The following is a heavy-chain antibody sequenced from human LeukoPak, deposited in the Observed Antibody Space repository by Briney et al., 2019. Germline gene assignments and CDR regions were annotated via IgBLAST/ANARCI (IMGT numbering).Heavy chain of an antibody. V-gene: IGHV4-59*01. D-gene: IGHD3-10*01. Sequence: SETLSLTCTVSGGSISSYYWSWIRQPPGKGLEWIGYIYYSGSTNYTPSLKSRITISVDTSRNQFSLKLNSVTAADTAVHYCARSGRGSSAGFDYWGQGTLVTVSS. J-gene: IGHJ4*02. CDR2: IYYSGST. CDR3: ARSGRGSSAGFDY. CDR1: GGSISSYY.